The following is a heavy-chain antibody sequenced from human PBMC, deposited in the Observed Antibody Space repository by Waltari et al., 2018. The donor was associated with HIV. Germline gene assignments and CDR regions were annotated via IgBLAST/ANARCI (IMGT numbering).Heavy chain of an antibody. Sequence: QVQLVQSGAEVKKPGSSVKVSCKASGGTFSSYAISWVRQAPGQGLEWMGGIIPIFGTANYAQKFQGRVTITADESTSTAYMELSSLRSEDTAVYYWARAHGNRHLQDTAMGDYYFDYWGQGTLVTVSS. V-gene: IGHV1-69*01. J-gene: IGHJ4*02. D-gene: IGHD5-18*01. CDR3: ARAHGNRHLQDTAMGDYYFDY. CDR2: IIPIFGTA. CDR1: GGTFSSYA.